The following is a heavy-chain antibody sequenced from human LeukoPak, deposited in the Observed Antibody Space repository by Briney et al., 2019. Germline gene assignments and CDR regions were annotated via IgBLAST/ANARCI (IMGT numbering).Heavy chain of an antibody. D-gene: IGHD6-13*01. CDR1: GFNFGDYA. CDR2: VNSKAYGGTT. CDR3: TRDSRSGYSSRGGDY. Sequence: PGRSLSLSCTASGFNFGDYAMSWVRQAPGKGLEGVGFVNSKAYGGTTQHAASVKGRFTISRDDFKSIVYQEMNSLKTEDTGVYYCTRDSRSGYSSRGGDYWGQGTLVTVSS. V-gene: IGHV3-49*04. J-gene: IGHJ4*02.